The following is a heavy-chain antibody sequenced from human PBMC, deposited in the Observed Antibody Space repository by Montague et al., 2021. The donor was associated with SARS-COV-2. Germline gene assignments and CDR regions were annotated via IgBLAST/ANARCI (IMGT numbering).Heavy chain of an antibody. Sequence: SETLSLTCAVYGGSFSGYYWSWIRQPPEKGLEWIGEINQRGRTNNNPSLKSRVIISVDTSKNQFSLKLSSVTAADTAVYYCARRGSSVWGVTVSAGLDYWGQGILVIVSS. J-gene: IGHJ4*02. CDR2: INQRGRT. V-gene: IGHV4-34*01. D-gene: IGHD3-10*01. CDR3: ARRGSSVWGVTVSAGLDY. CDR1: GGSFSGYY.